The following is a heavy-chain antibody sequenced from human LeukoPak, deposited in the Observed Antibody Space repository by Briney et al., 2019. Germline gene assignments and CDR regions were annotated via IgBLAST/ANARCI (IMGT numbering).Heavy chain of an antibody. CDR2: IYHSGST. CDR3: AKSLVYYGSGSPITH. J-gene: IGHJ4*02. D-gene: IGHD3-10*01. CDR1: GYSISSGNY. V-gene: IGHV4-38-2*02. Sequence: SETLSLTCTVSGYSISSGNYWGWIRQSPGKGLEWIGTIYHSGSTYYNPSLKSRVTISVDTSKNQFSLKLSSVTAADTAVYYCAKSLVYYGSGSPITHWGQGTLVTVSS.